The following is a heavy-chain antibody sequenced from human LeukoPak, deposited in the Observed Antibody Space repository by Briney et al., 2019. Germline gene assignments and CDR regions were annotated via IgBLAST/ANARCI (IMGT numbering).Heavy chain of an antibody. V-gene: IGHV4-39*07. J-gene: IGHJ4*02. CDR3: ASSRPSDYSSGWYPTGDY. CDR1: GGSISSSSYY. CDR2: IYYSGRT. D-gene: IGHD6-19*01. Sequence: PWGTLSLTGTVSGGSISSSSYYGGGIRQPRGKGLGWIGSIYYSGRTYYNPSLKSRVTISVDTSKNQFSLKLSSVTAADTAVYYCASSRPSDYSSGWYPTGDYWGQGTLVTVSS.